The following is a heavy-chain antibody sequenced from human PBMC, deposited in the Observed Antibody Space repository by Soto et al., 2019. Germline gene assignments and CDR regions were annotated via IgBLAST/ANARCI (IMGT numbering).Heavy chain of an antibody. CDR2: INAGNGNT. J-gene: IGHJ4*02. V-gene: IGHV1-3*01. CDR3: ARVPGGSSSFADY. CDR1: GYTFTGYA. Sequence: ASVKVSCKASGYTFTGYARDWGRQAPGQRLEWMGWINAGNGNTKYSQKFQGRVTITRDTSASTAYMELSSLRSEDTAVYYCARVPGGSSSFADYWGQGTLVTVSP. D-gene: IGHD6-6*01.